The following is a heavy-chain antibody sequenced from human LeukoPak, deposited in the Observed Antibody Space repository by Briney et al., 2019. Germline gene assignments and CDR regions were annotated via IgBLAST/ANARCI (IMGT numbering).Heavy chain of an antibody. CDR2: IYRGGST. D-gene: IGHD5-12*01. V-gene: IGHV3-66*01. Sequence: GGSLRLSCAASGFTVSSNYMSWVRQAPGKGLEWVSVIYRGGSTYYADSVKGRFTISRDNSKNTLYLQMNGLRAEDTAVYYCARGDTGGYSGYDGNYWGQGTLVTVSS. CDR3: ARGDTGGYSGYDGNY. CDR1: GFTVSSNY. J-gene: IGHJ4*02.